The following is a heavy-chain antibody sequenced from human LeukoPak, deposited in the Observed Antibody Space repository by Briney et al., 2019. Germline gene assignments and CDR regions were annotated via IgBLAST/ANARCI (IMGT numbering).Heavy chain of an antibody. V-gene: IGHV1-2*06. CDR2: INPNSGGT. CDR1: GGTFSSYA. Sequence: ASVKVSCKASGGTFSSYAISWVRQAPGQGLEWMGRINPNSGGTNYAQKFQGRVTMTRDTSISTAYMELSRLRSDDTAVYYCARNYYDSGGYYFLGENAFDIWGQGTMVTVSS. J-gene: IGHJ3*02. CDR3: ARNYYDSGGYYFLGENAFDI. D-gene: IGHD3-22*01.